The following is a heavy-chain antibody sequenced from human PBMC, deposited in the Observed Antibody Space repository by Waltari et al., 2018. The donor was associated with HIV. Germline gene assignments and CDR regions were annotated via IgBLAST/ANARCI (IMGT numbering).Heavy chain of an antibody. CDR3: TTWQGGSY. Sequence: EVQVVESGGGLVKPGGSLRLSGTVSGTTFSTVWMIWVRQAPGKGLEWIGRIKSKAEGGTIDYGTPVKGRFTISRDDSKDTVYLQMNNLETEDTALYYCTTWQGGSYWGRGTLVTVSS. CDR2: IKSKAEGGTI. V-gene: IGHV3-15*01. D-gene: IGHD3-10*01. J-gene: IGHJ4*02. CDR1: GTTFSTVW.